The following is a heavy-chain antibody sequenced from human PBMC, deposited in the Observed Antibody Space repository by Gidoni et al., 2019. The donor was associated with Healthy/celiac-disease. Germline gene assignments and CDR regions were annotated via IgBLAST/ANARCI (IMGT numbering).Heavy chain of an antibody. CDR2: FDPEDGEP. D-gene: IGHD2-15*01. J-gene: IGHJ3*02. CDR1: GYTLTEFS. CDR3: ATDPFSPTYCSGGSCYFAFDI. V-gene: IGHV1-24*01. Sequence: QVQLVQSGAEEKKPGDSVKVSCTVSGYTLTEFSMHWVRKATGKGLECSGGFDPEDGEPIYAQKFQGRVTMTEDTSTDTAYMELGSLRSEDTAVYYCATDPFSPTYCSGGSCYFAFDICGQGTMVTVSS.